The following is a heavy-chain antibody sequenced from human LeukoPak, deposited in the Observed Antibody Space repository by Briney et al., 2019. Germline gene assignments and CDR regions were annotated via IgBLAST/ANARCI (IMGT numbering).Heavy chain of an antibody. CDR3: ARVGPATAFDY. Sequence: GGSLRLSCAASGFTLSSFSMHWVRQSPGWGPEYVSAINYKGGTTYYADSVKGRFTISRDNSKNTLYLQMASLRDEDMGVYYCARVGPATAFDYWGQGTQVTVSS. J-gene: IGHJ4*02. CDR1: GFTLSSFS. CDR2: INYKGGTT. V-gene: IGHV3-64*02.